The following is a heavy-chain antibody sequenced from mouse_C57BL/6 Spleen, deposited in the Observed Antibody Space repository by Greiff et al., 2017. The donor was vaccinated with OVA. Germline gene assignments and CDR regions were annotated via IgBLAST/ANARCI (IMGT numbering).Heavy chain of an antibody. CDR1: GFTFSSYA. Sequence: EVKLMESGGGLVKPGGSLKLSCAASGFTFSSYAMSWVRQTPEKRLEWVATISDGGSYTYYPDNVKGRFTISRDNAKNNLYLQMSHLKSEDTAMYYCARDPELGQGAMDYWGQGTSVTVSS. CDR3: ARDPELGQGAMDY. J-gene: IGHJ4*01. V-gene: IGHV5-4*01. D-gene: IGHD4-1*01. CDR2: ISDGGSYT.